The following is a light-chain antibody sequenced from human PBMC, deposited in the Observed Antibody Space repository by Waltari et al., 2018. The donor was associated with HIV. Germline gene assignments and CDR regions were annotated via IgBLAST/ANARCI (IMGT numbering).Light chain of an antibody. J-gene: IGLJ2*01. V-gene: IGLV2-14*01. CDR2: EVS. CDR3: SSYTTTSNVEL. CDR1: SSDVGGYNF. Sequence: QSALTQPASVSGSPGQSITISCAGSSSDVGGYNFVSWYQQHPGKAPKLMVYEVSNLPSGVSNRFSGSKSGNTASLTISGLQAEDEAVYYCSSYTTTSNVELFGGGTKLTVL.